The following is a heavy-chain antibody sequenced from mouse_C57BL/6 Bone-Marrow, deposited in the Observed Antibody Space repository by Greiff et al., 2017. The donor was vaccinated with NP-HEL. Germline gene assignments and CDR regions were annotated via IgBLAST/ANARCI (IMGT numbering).Heavy chain of an antibody. CDR1: GYTFTDYY. Sequence: EVKLVESGPVLVKPGASVKMSCKASGYTFTDYYMNWVKQSHGKSLEWIGVINPYNGGTSYNQKFKGKATLTVDKSSSTAYMELNSLTSEDSAVYYCARSSYSNSPWFAYWGQGTLVTVSA. CDR2: INPYNGGT. V-gene: IGHV1-19*01. CDR3: ARSSYSNSPWFAY. J-gene: IGHJ3*01. D-gene: IGHD2-5*01.